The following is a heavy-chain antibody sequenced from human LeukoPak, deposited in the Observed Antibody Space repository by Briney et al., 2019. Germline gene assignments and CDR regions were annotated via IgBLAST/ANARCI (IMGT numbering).Heavy chain of an antibody. Sequence: SETLSLTCAVSGGSISSSNWWSWVRQPPGKGLEWIGEIYHSGSTNYNPSLKSRVTISVDKSINQFSLKLTSVTAADTAVYYCARICDFWSGPTFDYWGQGTLVTVSS. CDR1: GGSISSSNW. V-gene: IGHV4-4*02. J-gene: IGHJ4*02. CDR2: IYHSGST. CDR3: ARICDFWSGPTFDY. D-gene: IGHD3-3*01.